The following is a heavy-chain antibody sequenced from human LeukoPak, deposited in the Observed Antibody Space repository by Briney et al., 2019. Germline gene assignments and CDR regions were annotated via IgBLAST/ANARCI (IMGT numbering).Heavy chain of an antibody. D-gene: IGHD2-2*01. CDR3: ARDLMRGSHCSSISCSSY. V-gene: IGHV3-48*04. CDR2: ISSSSSTI. Sequence: GGSLRLSCAASGFTFSSYSMNWVRQAPGKGLEWVSYISSSSSTIYYADSVKGRFTISRDNAKNSLYLQMNSLRAEDTAVYYCARDLMRGSHCSSISCSSYWGQGTLVTVSS. J-gene: IGHJ4*02. CDR1: GFTFSSYS.